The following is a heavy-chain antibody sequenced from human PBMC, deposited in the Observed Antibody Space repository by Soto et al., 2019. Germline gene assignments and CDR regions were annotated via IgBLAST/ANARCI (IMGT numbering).Heavy chain of an antibody. D-gene: IGHD2-2*01. J-gene: IGHJ6*02. Sequence: ASVKVSCKASGYTFTSYDINWVLQATGQGLEWMGWMNPNSGNTGYAQKFQGRVTMTRNTSISTAYMELSSLRSEDTAVYYCARGPYSAAIRSYYYYGMDVWGQGTTVTVSS. CDR1: GYTFTSYD. CDR3: ARGPYSAAIRSYYYYGMDV. V-gene: IGHV1-8*01. CDR2: MNPNSGNT.